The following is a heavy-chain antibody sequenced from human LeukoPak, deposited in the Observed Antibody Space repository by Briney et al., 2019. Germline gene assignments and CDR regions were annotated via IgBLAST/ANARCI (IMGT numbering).Heavy chain of an antibody. J-gene: IGHJ4*02. D-gene: IGHD2-21*02. CDR2: IGGSGANT. Sequence: GGSLRLSCAASGFTFSSYAMTWVRQAPGKGLEYVSAIGGSGANTYYADSVKGRFAISGDNSKNTLYLQMNSLRAEDAAVYHCAKAKGLLFFDYWGQGTLVTVSS. CDR1: GFTFSSYA. V-gene: IGHV3-23*01. CDR3: AKAKGLLFFDY.